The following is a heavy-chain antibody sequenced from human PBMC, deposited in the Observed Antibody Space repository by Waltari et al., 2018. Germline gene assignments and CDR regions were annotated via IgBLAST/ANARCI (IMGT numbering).Heavy chain of an antibody. J-gene: IGHJ4*02. CDR3: AREWELLHAFDY. V-gene: IGHV3-21*01. CDR2: ISSSSSYI. D-gene: IGHD1-26*01. Sequence: EVQLVESGGGLVKPGGSLRLSCAASGFTFSSYSMNWVRQAPGKGLEWVSSISSSSSYIYYADSVKGRFTISRDNAKNSLYLQMNSLRAEDTAVYYSAREWELLHAFDYWGQGTLVTVSS. CDR1: GFTFSSYS.